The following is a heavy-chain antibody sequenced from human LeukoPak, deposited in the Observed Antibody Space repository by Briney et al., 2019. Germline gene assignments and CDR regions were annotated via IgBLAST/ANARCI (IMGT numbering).Heavy chain of an antibody. V-gene: IGHV3-30-3*01. CDR2: ISYGGSTK. D-gene: IGHD4-17*01. CDR3: ARDKDMTTMTTVDY. CDR1: GFAFSTYA. Sequence: PGGSLRLSCAASGFAFSTYAMHWVHQAPGKGLEWVAVISYGGSTKYYADSVKGRFTISRDNSKNTLYLQMNSLRPEDTAVYYCARDKDMTTMTTVDYWGQGTLVTVSS. J-gene: IGHJ4*02.